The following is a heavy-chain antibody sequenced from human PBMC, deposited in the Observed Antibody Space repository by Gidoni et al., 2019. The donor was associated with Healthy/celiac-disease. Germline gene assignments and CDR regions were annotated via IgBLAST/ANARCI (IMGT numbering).Heavy chain of an antibody. CDR1: GYTFTSYD. V-gene: IGHV1-8*01. Sequence: QVQLVQSGAEVKKPGASVTVSCKASGYTFTSYDINWGRQATGQGLEWMGWMNPNSGNTGYAKKCQGRVTMNRNTSISTAYMELSSLRSEDTAVYYWATGSDDYYYYGMDVWGQGTTVTVSS. J-gene: IGHJ6*02. CDR2: MNPNSGNT. CDR3: ATGSDDYYYYGMDV.